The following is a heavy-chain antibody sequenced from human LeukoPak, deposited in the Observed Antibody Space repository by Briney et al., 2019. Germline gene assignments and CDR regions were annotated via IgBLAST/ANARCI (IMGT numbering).Heavy chain of an antibody. V-gene: IGHV3-7*01. CDR3: ARVSGVSGSYYKNNVPKKRRYYYYYMDV. Sequence: GGSLRLSCAASGFTFSSYWMSWVRQAPGKGLEWVANIKQDGSEKYYVDSVKGRFTISRDNAKNSLYLQMNSLRAEDTAVYYCARVSGVSGSYYKNNVPKKRRYYYYYMDVWGKGTTVTISS. CDR2: IKQDGSEK. CDR1: GFTFSSYW. D-gene: IGHD3-10*01. J-gene: IGHJ6*03.